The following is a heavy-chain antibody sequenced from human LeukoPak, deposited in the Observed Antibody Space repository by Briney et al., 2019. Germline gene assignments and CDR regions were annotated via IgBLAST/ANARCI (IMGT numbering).Heavy chain of an antibody. J-gene: IGHJ3*02. CDR2: IYYSGST. CDR1: GGSVSSSTYS. CDR3: ASLWPYQLSAFDI. Sequence: SETLSLTCAVSGGSVSSSTYSWGWVRQPPGKGLEWIGSIYYSGSTYYNPSLKSRVTISVDTSKNQFSLKLSSVTAADTAVYYCASLWPYQLSAFDIWGQGTMVTVSS. D-gene: IGHD2-2*01. V-gene: IGHV4-39*01.